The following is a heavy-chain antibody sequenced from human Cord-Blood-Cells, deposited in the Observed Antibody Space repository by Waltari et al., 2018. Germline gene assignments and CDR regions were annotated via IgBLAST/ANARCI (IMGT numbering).Heavy chain of an antibody. D-gene: IGHD1-26*01. CDR2: IMQDGSEK. CDR3: ARDSSGYFDY. CDR1: GFTFSSYW. V-gene: IGHV3-7*01. Sequence: EVQLVESGGGLVQPGGSLRLSCAASGFTFSSYWMSWVRQAPGKGLEWVASIMQDGSEKYYVDPVKGRFTISRDNAKTSLYLQMNSLRAEDTAVYYCARDSSGYFDYWGQGTLVTVSS. J-gene: IGHJ4*02.